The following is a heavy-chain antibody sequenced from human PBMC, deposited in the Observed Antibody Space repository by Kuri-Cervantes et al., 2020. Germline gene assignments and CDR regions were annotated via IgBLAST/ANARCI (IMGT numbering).Heavy chain of an antibody. Sequence: LSLTCAASGFTFSSYAMHWVRQAPGKGLEWVAVISYDGSNKYYADSVKGRFTISRDNSKNTLYLQMNSLRAEDTAVYYCARDPRLGPGSGSLWRRDFAEDGMDVWGQGTTVTVSS. CDR3: ARDPRLGPGSGSLWRRDFAEDGMDV. J-gene: IGHJ6*02. V-gene: IGHV3-30-3*01. D-gene: IGHD3-10*01. CDR1: GFTFSSYA. CDR2: ISYDGSNK.